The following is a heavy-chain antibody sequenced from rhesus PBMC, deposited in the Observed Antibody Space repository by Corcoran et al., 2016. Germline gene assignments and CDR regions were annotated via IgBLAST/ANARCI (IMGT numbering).Heavy chain of an antibody. V-gene: IGHV4-57*02. CDR1: GGSISSSNW. Sequence: QLQLQESGPGLVKPSETLSLTCAVSGGSISSSNWWSWIRQPSGKGLEWIGSISGSGGSTRDNPSLKSRVTISKDTSKKQFSLKLSSVTAADTAVYYCAREPYYYSGSYSNFDYWGQGVLVTVSS. CDR3: AREPYYYSGSYSNFDY. CDR2: ISGSGGST. J-gene: IGHJ4*01. D-gene: IGHD3-16*01.